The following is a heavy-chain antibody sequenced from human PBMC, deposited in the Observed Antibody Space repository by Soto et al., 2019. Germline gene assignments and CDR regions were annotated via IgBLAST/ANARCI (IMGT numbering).Heavy chain of an antibody. V-gene: IGHV1-69*01. CDR3: ASPSGDYYDRSGYPRFDY. J-gene: IGHJ4*02. D-gene: IGHD3-22*01. Sequence: QVQLVQSGAEVKKPGSSVKVSCKASGGTFSSYAISWVRQAPGQGLEWMGGIIPIFGTANYAQKFQGRVTITADESASTAYMELSSLRSEDTAMYYCASPSGDYYDRSGYPRFDYWGQGTLVTVSS. CDR2: IIPIFGTA. CDR1: GGTFSSYA.